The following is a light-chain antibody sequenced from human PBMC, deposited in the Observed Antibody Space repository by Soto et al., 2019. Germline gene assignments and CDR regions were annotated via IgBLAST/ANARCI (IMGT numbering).Light chain of an antibody. CDR1: QNINNY. CDR2: XAS. CDR3: QQYENLPT. V-gene: IGKV1-33*01. J-gene: IGKJ5*01. Sequence: EIHITQSPSSLSASVGDRVTITCQASQNINNYLNWYQQKPGRAPQXLIYXASNLEAGVPSRFRGSGSGTDFTFTISRLQPEDIATYYCQQYENLPTFGQGTRLEI.